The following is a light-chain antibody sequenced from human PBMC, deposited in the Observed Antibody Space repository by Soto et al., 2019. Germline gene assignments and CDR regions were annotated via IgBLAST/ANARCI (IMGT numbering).Light chain of an antibody. CDR3: QSYDSSLSGSRV. J-gene: IGLJ3*02. V-gene: IGLV1-40*01. Sequence: QSVLTQPPSVSGAPGQRVTISCTGDSHNIAARYDVHWYQQLPGTAPKLLIYGNNNRPSGVPDRFSGSKSGTSASLAITGLQAEYEADYYCQSYDSSLSGSRVFGGGTKVTVL. CDR1: SHNIAARYD. CDR2: GNN.